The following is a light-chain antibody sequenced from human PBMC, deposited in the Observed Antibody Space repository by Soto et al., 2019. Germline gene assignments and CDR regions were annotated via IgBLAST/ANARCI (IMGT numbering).Light chain of an antibody. V-gene: IGLV1-47*02. CDR2: SNN. CDR3: AAWDDSLSGPV. Sequence: QSVLTQPPSASGTPGQWVTISCSGSSSNIGSNYVYWYQQLPGTAPKLLIYSNNQRPSGVPDRFSGSKSGTSASLAISGLRSEDEADYYCAAWDDSLSGPVFGTGTKLTVL. CDR1: SSNIGSNY. J-gene: IGLJ1*01.